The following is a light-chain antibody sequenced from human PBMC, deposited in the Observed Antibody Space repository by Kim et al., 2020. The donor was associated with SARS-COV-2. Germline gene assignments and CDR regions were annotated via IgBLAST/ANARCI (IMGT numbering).Light chain of an antibody. CDR2: GKN. J-gene: IGLJ1*01. CDR1: SLRSYY. V-gene: IGLV3-19*01. Sequence: ALGQTVRITCQGDSLRSYYASWYQQKPGQAPLLVIYGKNNRPSGIPDRFSGSSSGNTASLTITGAQAEDEADYYCNSRDSSGNLYVFGTGTKVTVL. CDR3: NSRDSSGNLYV.